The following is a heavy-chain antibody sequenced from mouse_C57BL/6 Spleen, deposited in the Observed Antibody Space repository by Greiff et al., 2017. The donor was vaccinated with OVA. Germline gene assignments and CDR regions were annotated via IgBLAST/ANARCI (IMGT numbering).Heavy chain of an antibody. Sequence: QVQLKQPGAELVMPGASVKLSCKASGYTFTSYWMHWVKQRPGQGLEWIGEIDPSDSYTNYNQKFKGKSTLTVDKSSSTAYMQLSSLTSEDSAVYYCARYDDFYAMDYWGQGTSVTVSS. CDR2: IDPSDSYT. CDR1: GYTFTSYW. D-gene: IGHD2-12*01. CDR3: ARYDDFYAMDY. J-gene: IGHJ4*01. V-gene: IGHV1-69*01.